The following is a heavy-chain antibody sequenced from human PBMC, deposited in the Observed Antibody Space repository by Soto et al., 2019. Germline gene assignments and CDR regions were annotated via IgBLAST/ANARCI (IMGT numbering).Heavy chain of an antibody. V-gene: IGHV3-48*01. J-gene: IGHJ6*02. Sequence: EVQLVESGGGLVQPGGSLRLSCAASGFTFSSYSMNWVRQAPGKGLEWVSYISSSSSTIYYADSVKGRFTISRDNAKNSLYLQMNSLRAEETAVYYCAREEVGNYYYGMDVWGQGTTVTVSS. CDR3: AREEVGNYYYGMDV. CDR2: ISSSSSTI. CDR1: GFTFSSYS.